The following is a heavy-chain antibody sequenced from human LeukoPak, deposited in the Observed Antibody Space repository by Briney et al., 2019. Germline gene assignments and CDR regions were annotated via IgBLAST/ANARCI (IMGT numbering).Heavy chain of an antibody. V-gene: IGHV3-48*03. J-gene: IGHJ4*02. CDR2: ISSGGTTI. CDR1: GFTFSSYE. Sequence: GGSLRLSCAASGFTFSSYEMNWVRQAPGKGLEWVSYISSGGTTIYYADSVKGRFTISRDNAKSSLFLQMNSLRAEDTAVYYCARGRRQQQPPPPDYWGQGTLVTVSS. CDR3: ARGRRQQQPPPPDY. D-gene: IGHD6-13*01.